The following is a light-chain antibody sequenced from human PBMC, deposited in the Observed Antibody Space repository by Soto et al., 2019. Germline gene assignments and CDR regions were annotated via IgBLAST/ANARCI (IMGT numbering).Light chain of an antibody. Sequence: EIVMTQSPATLSVSPGERATLSCRASQSVGANLAWYQQRPGQAPRLLIFDASTRATGIPARFSGSGSGTEFILSISSLQSEDCAIHYCKHYISWAAIAFGQGTRLEIK. CDR1: QSVGAN. CDR2: DAS. CDR3: KHYISWAAIA. V-gene: IGKV3-15*01. J-gene: IGKJ5*01.